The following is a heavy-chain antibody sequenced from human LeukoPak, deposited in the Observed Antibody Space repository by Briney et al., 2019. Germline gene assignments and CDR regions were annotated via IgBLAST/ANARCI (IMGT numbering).Heavy chain of an antibody. CDR1: GFTFSSYS. CDR3: ARDLSDCSSTSCHGGDY. J-gene: IGHJ4*02. D-gene: IGHD2-2*01. CDR2: ISSSSSYI. V-gene: IGHV3-21*01. Sequence: GGSLRLSCAASGFTFSSYSMNWVRQAPGKGLEWVSSISSSSSYIYYADSVKGRFTISRDNAKNSLYLQMNSLRAEDTAVYYCARDLSDCSSTSCHGGDYWGQGTLVTVSS.